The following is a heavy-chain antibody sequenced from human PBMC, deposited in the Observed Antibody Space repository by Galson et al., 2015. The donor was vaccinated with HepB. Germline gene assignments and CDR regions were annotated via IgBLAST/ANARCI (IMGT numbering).Heavy chain of an antibody. CDR1: GFTFSSYS. CDR3: AKGSYMASLGLD. V-gene: IGHV3-21*01. Sequence: SLRLSCAASGFTFSSYSMNWVRQAPGKGLEWVSSISSSSSYIYYADSVKGRFTISRDNAKNSLYLQMNSLRAEDTAVYYCAKGSYMASLGLDWGQGTLVTVSS. CDR2: ISSSSSYI. J-gene: IGHJ4*02. D-gene: IGHD6-6*01.